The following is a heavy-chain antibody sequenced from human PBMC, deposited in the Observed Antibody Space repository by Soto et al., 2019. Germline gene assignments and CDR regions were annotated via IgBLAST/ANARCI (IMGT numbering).Heavy chain of an antibody. V-gene: IGHV4-39*01. D-gene: IGHD5-12*01. CDR1: GGSISSRSYY. CDR3: GRHSGYVVDY. Sequence: QLQLQESGPGLVKPSETLSLTCTVSGGSISSRSYYWGWIRQPPGKGLEWIGSMYSSGSTYYNPSLKSRVSVSVDTSKNQLSLKLSSVTAADTAVYYCGRHSGYVVDYWGQGTLVTVSS. J-gene: IGHJ4*02. CDR2: MYSSGST.